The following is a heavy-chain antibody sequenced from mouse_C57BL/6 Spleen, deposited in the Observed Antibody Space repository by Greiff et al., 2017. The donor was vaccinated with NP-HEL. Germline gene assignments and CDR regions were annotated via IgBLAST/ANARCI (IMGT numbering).Heavy chain of an antibody. D-gene: IGHD3-3*01. J-gene: IGHJ2*01. CDR2: INPNNGGT. CDR3: ARRDRAFDY. Sequence: EVQLQQSGPELVKPGASVKISCKASGYTFTDYYMNWVKQSHGKSLEWIGDINPNNGGTSYNQKFKGKATLTVDKSSSTAYMELRSLTSEDSAVYYCARRDRAFDYWGQGTTLTVSS. CDR1: GYTFTDYY. V-gene: IGHV1-26*01.